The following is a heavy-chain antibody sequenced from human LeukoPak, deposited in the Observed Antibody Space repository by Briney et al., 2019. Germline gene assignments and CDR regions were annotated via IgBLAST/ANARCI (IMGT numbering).Heavy chain of an antibody. CDR1: GFTFSSYW. J-gene: IGHJ4*02. Sequence: GGSLRLSCAASGFTFSSYWMNWARQAPGKGLEWVASINHNGNVNYYVDSVKGRFTISRDNAKNSLYLQMSNLRAEDTAVYYCARIPSTTVTTRVVDYWGQGTLVTVSS. CDR3: ARIPSTTVTTRVVDY. CDR2: INHNGNVN. V-gene: IGHV3-7*03. D-gene: IGHD4-17*01.